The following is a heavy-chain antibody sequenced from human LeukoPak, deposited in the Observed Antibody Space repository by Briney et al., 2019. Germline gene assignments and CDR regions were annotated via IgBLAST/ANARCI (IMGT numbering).Heavy chain of an antibody. Sequence: PGGSLRLSCDASGFSISDYYMSWIRQSPGKGLEWISYITSGAGSTKYADSVKGRFTISRDKAKNSAALQLNSLRAEDTAVYYCTRERRGTYYAFESWGQGTLVTVSS. CDR2: ITSGAGST. D-gene: IGHD3-16*01. CDR3: TRERRGTYYAFES. V-gene: IGHV3-11*01. CDR1: GFSISDYY. J-gene: IGHJ4*02.